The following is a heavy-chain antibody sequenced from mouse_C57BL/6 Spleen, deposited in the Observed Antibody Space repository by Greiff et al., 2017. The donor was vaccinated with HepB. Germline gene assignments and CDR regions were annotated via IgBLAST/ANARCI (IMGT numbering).Heavy chain of an antibody. CDR3: ARNYNYGSTWFAY. CDR2: IYPGSGST. Sequence: VQLQQPGAELVKPGASVKMSCKASGYTFTSYWITWVKQRPGQGLEWIGDIYPGSGSTNYNEKFKSKATLTVDTSSSTAYMQLSSLTSEDSAVYYCARNYNYGSTWFAYWGQGTLVTVSA. CDR1: GYTFTSYW. J-gene: IGHJ3*01. V-gene: IGHV1-55*01. D-gene: IGHD1-1*01.